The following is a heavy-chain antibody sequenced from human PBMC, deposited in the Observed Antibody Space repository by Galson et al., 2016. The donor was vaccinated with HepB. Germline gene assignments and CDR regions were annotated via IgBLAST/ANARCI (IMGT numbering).Heavy chain of an antibody. Sequence: LSLTCTVSGGSINSDYWSWIRQPPGKGLEWIGCIHSSGSTKYDPPLKGRVTISIDTSKSEFSLRLRSVTAADTAVYYCARLRGYNRAWWRIDHWGRGTLASVSS. J-gene: IGHJ5*02. V-gene: IGHV4-4*09. CDR3: ARLRGYNRAWWRIDH. CDR2: IHSSGST. D-gene: IGHD6-19*01. CDR1: GGSINSDY.